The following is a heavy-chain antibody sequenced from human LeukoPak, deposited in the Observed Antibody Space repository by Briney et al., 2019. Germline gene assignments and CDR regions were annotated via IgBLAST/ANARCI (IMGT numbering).Heavy chain of an antibody. CDR3: TTEYNFNYYDSSGYYY. Sequence: PGGSLRLSCAASGFTFSNYWMTWVRQAPGKGLEWVANIKQDGSEKYYVDSVKGRFTISRDNAKNSLYLQMNSLRAEDTAVYYCTTEYNFNYYDSSGYYYWGQGTLVTVSS. J-gene: IGHJ4*02. CDR1: GFTFSNYW. V-gene: IGHV3-7*01. D-gene: IGHD3-22*01. CDR2: IKQDGSEK.